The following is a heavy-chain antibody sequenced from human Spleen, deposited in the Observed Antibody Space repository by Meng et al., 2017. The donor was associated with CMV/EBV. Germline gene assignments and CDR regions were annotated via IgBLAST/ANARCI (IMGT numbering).Heavy chain of an antibody. D-gene: IGHD3-16*01. V-gene: IGHV3-21*06. J-gene: IGHJ4*01. CDR1: GFNVSINY. CDR2: ISSTGDYT. CDR3: ASREGGY. Sequence: GESLKISCAASGFNVSINYIRWVRQAAGQGLEWIASISSTGDYTYFADSVRGRFSISRLNAKNSLYLQMDSLRVEDTAFYYCASREGGYWGQGTLVTVSS.